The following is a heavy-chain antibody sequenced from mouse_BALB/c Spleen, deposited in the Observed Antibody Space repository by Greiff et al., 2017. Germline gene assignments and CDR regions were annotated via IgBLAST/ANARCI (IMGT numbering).Heavy chain of an antibody. CDR1: GYTFTNYW. J-gene: IGHJ2*01. D-gene: IGHD1-1*01. CDR2: IYPGGGYT. V-gene: IGHV1-63*02. Sequence: VQLQQSGAELVRPGTSVKISCKASGYTFTNYWLGWVKQRPGHGLEWIGDIYPGGGYTNYNEKFKGKATLTADTSSSTAYMQLSSLTSEDSAVYFCARSATVVAGNFDYWGQGTTLTVSS. CDR3: ARSATVVAGNFDY.